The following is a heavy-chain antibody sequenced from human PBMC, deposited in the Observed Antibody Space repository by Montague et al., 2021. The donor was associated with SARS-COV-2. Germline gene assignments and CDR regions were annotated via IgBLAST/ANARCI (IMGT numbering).Heavy chain of an antibody. CDR3: ARRGLNNAFDI. CDR2: IYFTGKT. Sequence: SETLSLTCSVSGDSISRSHYFWAWIRQPPGMGLEWIGSIYFTGKTXYHPSLKSRVTISIDTSKNHFSLRLSSVTAADSAVFYCARRGLNNAFDIWGLGTMITISS. CDR1: GDSISRSHYF. D-gene: IGHD4-17*01. V-gene: IGHV4-39*02. J-gene: IGHJ3*02.